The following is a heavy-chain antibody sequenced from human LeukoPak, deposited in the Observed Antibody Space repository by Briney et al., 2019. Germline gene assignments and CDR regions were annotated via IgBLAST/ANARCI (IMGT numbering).Heavy chain of an antibody. CDR3: ARHKGYCSSTSCPRRSYFDY. J-gene: IGHJ4*02. CDR1: GGSTSSGSYY. V-gene: IGHV4-61*02. D-gene: IGHD2-2*01. Sequence: PSQTLSLTCIVSGGSTSSGSYYWSWIRQPAGKGLEWIGRIYTSGSTNYNPSLKSRVTISVDTSKNQFSLKLSSVTAADTAVYYCARHKGYCSSTSCPRRSYFDYWGQGTLVTVSS. CDR2: IYTSGST.